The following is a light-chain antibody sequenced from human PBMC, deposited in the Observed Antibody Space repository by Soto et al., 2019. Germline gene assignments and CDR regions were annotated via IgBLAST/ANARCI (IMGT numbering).Light chain of an antibody. CDR1: QNINSW. CDR2: AAS. Sequence: DIQMTQSPSTLSASVGDRVTITCRASQNINSWLAWYQQKPGKAPKLLIYAASSLESGVPSRFSGSRYGTEFTLTISSLQPDDFATYYCQQYDANPWTFGQGTKVEIK. J-gene: IGKJ1*01. CDR3: QQYDANPWT. V-gene: IGKV1-5*01.